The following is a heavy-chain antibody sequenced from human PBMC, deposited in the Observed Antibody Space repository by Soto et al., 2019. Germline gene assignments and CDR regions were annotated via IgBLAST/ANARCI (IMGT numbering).Heavy chain of an antibody. CDR2: IKGDGSEK. V-gene: IGHV3-7*01. CDR1: GFTFSTFW. J-gene: IGHJ4*02. CDR3: ARDPSWGAVAVNFDY. Sequence: EVRLVESGGGLVQPGESLRLSCVASGFTFSTFWMSWVRQAPGKGLEWVANIKGDGSEKRYVDSVKGRLTISRDNAKNFVYQQMNSLGDEDTAVYYCARDPSWGAVAVNFDYWGQGTLVTVSS. D-gene: IGHD6-19*01.